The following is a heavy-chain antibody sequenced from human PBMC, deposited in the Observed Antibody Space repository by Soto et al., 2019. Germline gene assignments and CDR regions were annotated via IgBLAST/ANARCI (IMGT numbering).Heavy chain of an antibody. CDR3: GKGGRQWLVTSDFNY. CDR2: VSHDGRNT. CDR1: GFTFSDYA. J-gene: IGHJ4*02. D-gene: IGHD6-19*01. Sequence: VQLVESGGGVVQPGRSLRLSCAASGFTFSDYAMHWVRQAPGKGLEWVAVVSHDGRNTHYADSVKGRFTISRDSSKNTVSPETASVRAEDRAVDYGGKGGRQWLVTSDFNYWGQGAVVTVSS. V-gene: IGHV3-30*18.